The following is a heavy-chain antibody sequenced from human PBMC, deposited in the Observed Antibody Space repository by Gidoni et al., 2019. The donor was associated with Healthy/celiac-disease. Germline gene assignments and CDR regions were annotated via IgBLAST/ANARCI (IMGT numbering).Heavy chain of an antibody. J-gene: IGHJ4*02. Sequence: QVQLVESGGGVVQPGRSLRLSCAASGFTFRSYGMHWVRKAPGKGLEWVAVISYDGSNKYYADSVKGRFTISRDNSKNTLYLQMNSLRAEDTAVYYCAKDLSPGGLGPEIRIDYWGQGTLVTVSS. V-gene: IGHV3-30*18. CDR1: GFTFRSYG. CDR2: ISYDGSNK. D-gene: IGHD2-15*01. CDR3: AKDLSPGGLGPEIRIDY.